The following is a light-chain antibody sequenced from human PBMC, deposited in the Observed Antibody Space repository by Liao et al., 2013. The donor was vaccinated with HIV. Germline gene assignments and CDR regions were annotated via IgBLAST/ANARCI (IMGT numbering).Light chain of an antibody. Sequence: SYVLTQPPSVSVAPGKTARITCGGNNIGSKSVHWYQQKPGQAPVLVIYYDSDRPSGIPERFSGSNSGNTATLTISRVEAGDEADYYCYSAADNMRVFGGGTRLTVL. CDR3: YSAADNMRV. J-gene: IGLJ3*02. CDR1: NIGSKS. CDR2: YDS. V-gene: IGLV3-21*01.